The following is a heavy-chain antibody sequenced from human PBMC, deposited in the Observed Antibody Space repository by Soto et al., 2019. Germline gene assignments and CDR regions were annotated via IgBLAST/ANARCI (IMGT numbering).Heavy chain of an antibody. Sequence: EVQLLESGGALIQPXXSLRLSCAASGFTFSSYAMSWVRQAPGKGLGWGSAISSSGGSTFYAASVTGRFTISRDNSRNTLYLKLNSLRAEDTAIYYCAKYQPMTQPRPYFDYWGQGTLVTVSS. CDR2: ISSSGGST. V-gene: IGHV3-23*01. CDR1: GFTFSSYA. CDR3: AKYQPMTQPRPYFDY. D-gene: IGHD3-22*01. J-gene: IGHJ4*02.